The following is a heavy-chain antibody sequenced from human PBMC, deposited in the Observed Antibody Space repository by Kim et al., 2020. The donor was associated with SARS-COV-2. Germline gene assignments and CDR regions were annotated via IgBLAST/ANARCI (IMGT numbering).Heavy chain of an antibody. J-gene: IGHJ4*02. V-gene: IGHV3-33*01. Sequence: GGSLRLSCATSGFTFSNYGMNWVRQAPGKGLEWVAVIWYDGSIKSYADSVKGRFTISRDNSKNTLYLEMNSLRAEDTAVYFCGRDLRGTPVEYWGLGTLVTVSS. CDR1: GFTFSNYG. CDR2: IWYDGSIK. CDR3: GRDLRGTPVEY. D-gene: IGHD3-16*01.